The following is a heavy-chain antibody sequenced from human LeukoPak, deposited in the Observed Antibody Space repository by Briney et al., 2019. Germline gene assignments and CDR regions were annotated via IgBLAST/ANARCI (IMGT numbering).Heavy chain of an antibody. CDR1: GGSTSSYY. J-gene: IGHJ4*02. D-gene: IGHD3-10*01. CDR3: AREKGFGELLFDY. Sequence: SETLSLTCTVSGGSTSSYYWSWIRQPPGKGLEWIGYIYYSGSTNYKPSLKSRVTISVDTSKNQFSLKLSSVTAADTAVYYCAREKGFGELLFDYWGQGTLVTVSS. V-gene: IGHV4-59*01. CDR2: IYYSGST.